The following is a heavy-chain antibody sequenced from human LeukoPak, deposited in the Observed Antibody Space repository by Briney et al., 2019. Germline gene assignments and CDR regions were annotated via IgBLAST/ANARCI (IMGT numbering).Heavy chain of an antibody. J-gene: IGHJ5*02. D-gene: IGHD6-13*01. CDR2: ISSSSSYI. V-gene: IGHV3-21*04. CDR3: ARDRVAAAGTNWFDP. Sequence: SGGSLRLSCAASGFTFSSYSMNWVRQAPGERLEWVSSISSSSSYIYYADSVKGRFTISRDDAKNSLFLQMNSLRAEDTAVYYCARDRVAAAGTNWFDPWGQGTLVTVSS. CDR1: GFTFSSYS.